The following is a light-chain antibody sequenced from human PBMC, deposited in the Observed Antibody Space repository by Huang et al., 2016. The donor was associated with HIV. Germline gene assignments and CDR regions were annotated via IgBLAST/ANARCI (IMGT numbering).Light chain of an antibody. CDR3: LQTNSFPYT. CDR2: AAS. J-gene: IGKJ2*01. Sequence: DIQMTQSPSSVTASVGDRVTITCRASQGIDSWLAWYQQRPGKAPKVLIDAASSLQSGVPSRFSGSGSGTDFSLTISSLQPEDFATYYCLQTNSFPYTFGQGTNLEI. CDR1: QGIDSW. V-gene: IGKV1D-12*01.